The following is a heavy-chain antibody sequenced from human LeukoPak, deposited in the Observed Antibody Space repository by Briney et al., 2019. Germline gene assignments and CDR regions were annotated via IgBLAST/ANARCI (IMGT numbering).Heavy chain of an antibody. J-gene: IGHJ5*02. D-gene: IGHD2-15*01. CDR2: ISGSGGST. CDR1: GFTFSSYA. Sequence: PGGSLRLSCAASGFTFSSYAMSWVRQAPGKGLEWVSAISGSGGSTYYADSVKGRFTISRDNSASTLYLQMNSLRAEDTAIYYCVKDPPVVVVAWGQGTLVTVSS. V-gene: IGHV3-23*01. CDR3: VKDPPVVVVA.